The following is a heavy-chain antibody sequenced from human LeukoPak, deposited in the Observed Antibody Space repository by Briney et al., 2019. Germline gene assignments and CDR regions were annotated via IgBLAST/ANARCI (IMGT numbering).Heavy chain of an antibody. V-gene: IGHV4-59*01. CDR3: ARDRHWTNDWVFDS. CDR2: IYYNGYT. D-gene: IGHD1/OR15-1a*01. Sequence: SETLSLTCTVSGGSIGTYYWSWIRQPPGKGLEWNGYIYYNGYTDYNPSLKSRVTISIHTSKNQFSLNLSSVTAADTAVYYCARDRHWTNDWVFDSCGQGTLVTVSS. J-gene: IGHJ4*02. CDR1: GGSIGTYY.